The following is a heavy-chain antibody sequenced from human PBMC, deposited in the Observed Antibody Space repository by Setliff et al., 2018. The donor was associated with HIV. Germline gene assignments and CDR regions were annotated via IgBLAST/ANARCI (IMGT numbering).Heavy chain of an antibody. CDR1: GFSVTSYGVA. D-gene: IGHD2-15*01. V-gene: IGHV2-5*02. CDR3: AHTEDREYYFDY. Sequence: SGPTLVNPTQTLTLTCTVSGFSVTSYGVAVAWIRQPPGEALEWLALIYWDDDKRYSPSLKSRLTITKDTSKNQVVLTMTNMDPVDTATYYCAHTEDREYYFDYWGQGTLVTVSS. CDR2: IYWDDDK. J-gene: IGHJ4*02.